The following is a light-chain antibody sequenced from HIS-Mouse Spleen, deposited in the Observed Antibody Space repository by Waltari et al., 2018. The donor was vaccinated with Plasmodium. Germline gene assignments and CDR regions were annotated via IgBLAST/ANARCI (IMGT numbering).Light chain of an antibody. CDR2: GAS. J-gene: IGKJ3*01. V-gene: IGKV3-15*01. CDR1: QSVSNN. Sequence: EIVMTQSPATLSVSPGERAPLTCRASQSVSNNLAWYQQKPGQAPRLLIYGASTRATGIPARFSGSGSGTEFTLTISSLQSEDFAVYYCQQYNNWSFTFGPGTKVEIK. CDR3: QQYNNWSFT.